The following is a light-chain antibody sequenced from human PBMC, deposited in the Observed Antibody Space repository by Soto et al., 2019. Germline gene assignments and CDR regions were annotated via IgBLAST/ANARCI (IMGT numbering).Light chain of an antibody. CDR2: GAS. CDR3: QRYNSLLT. CDR1: QSVSSN. J-gene: IGKJ4*01. Sequence: EIVMTQSPAPLSVAPGERATLSCRASQSVSSNLAWYQQKPGQAPRLLIYGASTRATGIPARFSGSGSVTEFTLPISSLQSEDCAVYLFQRYNSLLTVPGGTKVEIK. V-gene: IGKV3-15*01.